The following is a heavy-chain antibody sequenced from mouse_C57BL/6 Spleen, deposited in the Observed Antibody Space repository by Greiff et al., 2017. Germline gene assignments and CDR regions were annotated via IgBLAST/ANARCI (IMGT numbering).Heavy chain of an antibody. J-gene: IGHJ4*01. V-gene: IGHV1-85*01. CDR3: ARYGYYGSSSYAMDY. CDR1: GYTFTSYD. D-gene: IGHD1-1*01. CDR2: IYPRDGSP. Sequence: VQLQQSGPELVKPGASVKLSCKASGYTFTSYDINWVKQRPGQGLEWIGWIYPRDGSPKYNEKFKGKATLTVDTSSSTAYMELHSLTSEDSAVYFCARYGYYGSSSYAMDYWGQGTSVTVSS.